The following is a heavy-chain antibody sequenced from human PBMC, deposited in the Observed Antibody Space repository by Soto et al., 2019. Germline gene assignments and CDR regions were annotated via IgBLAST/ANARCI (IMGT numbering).Heavy chain of an antibody. CDR2: INSDGSST. CDR3: ASGGQQLLRGGDDAFDI. D-gene: IGHD6-13*01. Sequence: GGSLRLSCAASGFTFSSYWMHWVRQAPGKGLVWVSRINSDGSSTSYADSVKGRFTISRDNAKNTLYLQMNSLRAEDTAVYYCASGGQQLLRGGDDAFDIWGQGTMVTVSS. V-gene: IGHV3-74*01. J-gene: IGHJ3*02. CDR1: GFTFSSYW.